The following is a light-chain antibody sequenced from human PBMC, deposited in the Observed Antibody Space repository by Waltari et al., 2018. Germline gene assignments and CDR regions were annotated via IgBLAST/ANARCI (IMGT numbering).Light chain of an antibody. CDR1: QGIGSW. CDR2: GTS. J-gene: IGKJ5*01. CDR3: QQANSFPRN. V-gene: IGKV1-12*01. Sequence: DIQMTQSPSSVSASVGDRVTITCRASQGIGSWLVWYQQKPGDAPKLLIYGTSTLKSGVPSRFSGSGSGTDFTLTISSLQPEDCATYYCQQANSFPRNFGQGTRVDIK.